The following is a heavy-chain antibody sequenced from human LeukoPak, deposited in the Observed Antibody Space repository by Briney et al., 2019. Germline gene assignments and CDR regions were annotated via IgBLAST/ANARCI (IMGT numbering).Heavy chain of an antibody. Sequence: SETLSLTCTVSGGSISSYYWSWIRQPPGKGLQWIGSRYYSGSTYYTPSLKSRITISVDMSKNQFSLRLSSVNAADTAVYYCARDAPNYYDSSGHYYGAFDIWGQGTMVTVSS. CDR3: ARDAPNYYDSSGHYYGAFDI. CDR2: RYYSGST. J-gene: IGHJ3*02. D-gene: IGHD3-22*01. CDR1: GGSISSYY. V-gene: IGHV4-59*12.